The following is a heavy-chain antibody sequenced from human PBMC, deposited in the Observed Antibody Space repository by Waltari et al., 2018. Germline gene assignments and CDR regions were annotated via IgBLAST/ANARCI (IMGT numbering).Heavy chain of an antibody. D-gene: IGHD4-17*01. Sequence: QVQLQESGPGLLKPSQTLSLTCTVSGFSLSSGDYFWTWIRQPPGKALEWIGCIYYSENTYYNPSLQSRVSISIDTSKNQFSLKLSSVTAADTAVYYCARQRNNYGDSDSWGQGTLVTVSS. CDR3: ARQRNNYGDSDS. CDR1: GFSLSSGDYF. CDR2: IYYSENT. V-gene: IGHV4-30-4*08. J-gene: IGHJ5*01.